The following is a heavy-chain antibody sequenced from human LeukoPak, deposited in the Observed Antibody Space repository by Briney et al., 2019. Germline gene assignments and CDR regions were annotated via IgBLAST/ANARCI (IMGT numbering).Heavy chain of an antibody. V-gene: IGHV1-69*05. CDR1: GGTFSSYA. D-gene: IGHD2-2*01. Sequence: SVKVSCKASGGTFSSYAISWVRQVPGQGLEWMGGIIPIFGTANYAQKFQGRVTITTDESTSTAYMELSSLRSEDTAVYYCARSFPYCSSTSCYDVGYYFDYWGQGTLVTVSS. CDR2: IIPIFGTA. J-gene: IGHJ4*02. CDR3: ARSFPYCSSTSCYDVGYYFDY.